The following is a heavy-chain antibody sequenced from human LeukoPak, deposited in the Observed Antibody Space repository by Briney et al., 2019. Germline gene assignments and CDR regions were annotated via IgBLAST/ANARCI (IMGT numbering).Heavy chain of an antibody. CDR1: GFTFSSYA. Sequence: PGGSLRLSCAASGFTFSSYAMSWVRQAPGKGLEWVPAISGSGGSTYYADSVKGRFTISRDNSKNTLYLQMNSLRAEDTAVYYCAKARDYYDILTGYYSWGQGTLVTVSS. J-gene: IGHJ5*02. D-gene: IGHD3-9*01. CDR2: ISGSGGST. V-gene: IGHV3-23*01. CDR3: AKARDYYDILTGYYS.